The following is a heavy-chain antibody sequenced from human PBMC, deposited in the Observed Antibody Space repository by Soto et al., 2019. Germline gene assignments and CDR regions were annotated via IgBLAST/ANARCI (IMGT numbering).Heavy chain of an antibody. D-gene: IGHD3-3*01. CDR2: INVYKGDT. CDR1: GYSFSNYA. J-gene: IGHJ6*02. V-gene: IGHV1-18*01. Sequence: QVQLVQSGGEVKKPGASVKVSCKASGYSFSNYAISWVRQAPGQGLEWMGWINVYKGDTKYSQKFQDRVTVTTDTSTSTAYMEFRSLRSDDTGVYSCARDSPYNDFWSSIIEVYHYGLDVWGQGTTVSVSS. CDR3: ARDSPYNDFWSSIIEVYHYGLDV.